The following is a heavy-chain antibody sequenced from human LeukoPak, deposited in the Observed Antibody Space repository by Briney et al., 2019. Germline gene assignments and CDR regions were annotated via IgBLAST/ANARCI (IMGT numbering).Heavy chain of an antibody. D-gene: IGHD3-3*01. J-gene: IGHJ3*02. V-gene: IGHV3-23*01. CDR3: AKGYDFWSGYYHDDAFDI. CDR1: GFTFSSFA. CDR2: IRGGGAGT. Sequence: PGGSLRLSCAASGFTFSSFAMNWVRQAPGKGLEWVSYIRGGGAGTRYADPVRGRFTISRDNSKNTLHLHMSSLRAEDTAVYYCAKGYDFWSGYYHDDAFDIWGQGTMVTVSS.